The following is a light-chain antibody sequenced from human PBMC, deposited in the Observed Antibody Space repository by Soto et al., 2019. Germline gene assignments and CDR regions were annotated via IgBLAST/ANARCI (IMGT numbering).Light chain of an antibody. CDR2: DAS. J-gene: IGKJ1*01. V-gene: IGKV1-5*01. Sequence: DSQMTQPPSTLSAYVGDRVTITCRASQSIYNWLAWYQQKPGKAPKLLIYDASSLQRGVPSRFSGSGSGTEFTLTISSLQPDDFATYYCQQYNSFLRTFGQGTKVDIK. CDR3: QQYNSFLRT. CDR1: QSIYNW.